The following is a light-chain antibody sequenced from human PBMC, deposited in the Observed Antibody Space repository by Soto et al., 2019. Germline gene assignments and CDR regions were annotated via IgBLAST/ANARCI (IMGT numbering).Light chain of an antibody. V-gene: IGKV3D-20*02. CDR3: QQRSNWPPT. CDR2: ATS. Sequence: EIGLTQSAGTLSLSPGETATLSCRASQTVNSDYLAWFQQRPGQAPRLLIFATSRRATDIPDRFSGSGSGTDFTLTISSLEPEDFAVYYCQQRSNWPPTFGQRTRLE. CDR1: QTVNSDY. J-gene: IGKJ5*01.